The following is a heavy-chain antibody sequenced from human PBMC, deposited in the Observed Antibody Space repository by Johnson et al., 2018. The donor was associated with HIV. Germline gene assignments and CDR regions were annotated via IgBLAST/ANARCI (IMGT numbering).Heavy chain of an antibody. D-gene: IGHD5-12*01. CDR1: GFTFSSYA. CDR2: ISGSGGST. Sequence: VQLVESGGGVVQPGRSLRLSCAASGFTFSSYAMNWVRQAPGKGLEWVSVISGSGGSTYHADSVKGRFTISRDNSKNTLFLHMNSLRTEDTAIYYCARVGVSGYDLAAFDIWGRGTMVTVSS. V-gene: IGHV3-23*04. CDR3: ARVGVSGYDLAAFDI. J-gene: IGHJ3*02.